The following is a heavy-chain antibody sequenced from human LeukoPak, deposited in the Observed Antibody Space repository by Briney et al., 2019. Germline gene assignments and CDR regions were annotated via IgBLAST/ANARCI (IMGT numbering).Heavy chain of an antibody. CDR3: ARLGDSGYYYYYMDV. CDR2: VSAYNGNT. J-gene: IGHJ6*03. V-gene: IGHV1-18*01. CDR1: GYSFTSYG. Sequence: ASVKVSCKASGYSFTSYGISWVRQAPGQGLEWMGWVSAYNGNTNYAQKLQGRVTMTTDTSTSTAYMELRSLRSDDTAVYYCARLGDSGYYYYYMDVWGKGTTVTISS. D-gene: IGHD2-21*02.